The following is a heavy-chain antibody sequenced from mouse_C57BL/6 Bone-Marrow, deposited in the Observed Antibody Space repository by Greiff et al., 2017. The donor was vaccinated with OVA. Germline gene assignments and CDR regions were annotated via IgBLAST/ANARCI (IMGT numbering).Heavy chain of an antibody. CDR1: GYSFTDYN. CDR3: ARSDDYVLAWFAY. CDR2: INPNYGTT. Sequence: LVESGPELVKPGASVKISCKASGYSFTDYNMNWVKQSNGKSLEWIGVINPNYGTTSYNQKFKGKATLTVDQSSSTAYMQLNILTSEDSAVYYCARSDDYVLAWFAYWGQGTLVTVSA. J-gene: IGHJ3*01. V-gene: IGHV1-39*01. D-gene: IGHD2-4*01.